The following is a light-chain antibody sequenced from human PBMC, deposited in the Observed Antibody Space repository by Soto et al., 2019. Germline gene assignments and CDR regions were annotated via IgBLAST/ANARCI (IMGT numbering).Light chain of an antibody. J-gene: IGKJ2*01. CDR1: QTVSVW. CDR3: QQYSSYPYT. Sequence: IQMTQSPSTLSASVGDGVTIACRASQTVSVWLTWYQQKPGKAPKLLLYKSSILESGVPSRFSGNGSETDFTLTISSLQPDDIGTYYCQQYSSYPYTFGQGTKLEIK. CDR2: KSS. V-gene: IGKV1-5*03.